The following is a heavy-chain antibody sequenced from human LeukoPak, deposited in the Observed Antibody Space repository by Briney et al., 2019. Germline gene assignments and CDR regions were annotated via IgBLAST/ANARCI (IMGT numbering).Heavy chain of an antibody. D-gene: IGHD3-9*01. CDR2: IGTTGSYI. J-gene: IGHJ4*02. CDR3: ARDEYDILTDYDY. V-gene: IGHV3-21*01. Sequence: GGSLRLSCAASGFTFSNYSMNWVRLAPGKGLEWVSSIGTTGSYIFYADSVKGRFTISRDNAKNTLYLQMNSLRAEDTAVYYCARDEYDILTDYDYWGQGILVTVSS. CDR1: GFTFSNYS.